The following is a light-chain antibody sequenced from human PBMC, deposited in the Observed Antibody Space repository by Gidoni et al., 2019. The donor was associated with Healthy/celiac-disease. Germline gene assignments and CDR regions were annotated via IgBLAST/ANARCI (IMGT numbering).Light chain of an antibody. CDR3: NSRDSSGNLVV. J-gene: IGLJ2*01. V-gene: IGLV3-19*01. Sequence: SSELTQDPAVSVALGQTVRITCQGDSLRNYYASWYQQKPGQAPVLVIYGKNNRPSGIPDRFSGSSSGNTGSLTIPGAQAEDEADYYCNSRDSSGNLVVFGGGTRLTVL. CDR1: SLRNYY. CDR2: GKN.